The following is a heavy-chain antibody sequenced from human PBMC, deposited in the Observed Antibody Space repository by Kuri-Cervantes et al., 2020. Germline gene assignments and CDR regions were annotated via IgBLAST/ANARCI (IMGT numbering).Heavy chain of an antibody. V-gene: IGHV3-15*01. CDR2: IKSKTDGGTT. CDR1: GFTFSNAW. CDR3: ARARVAAAGRWYYFDY. D-gene: IGHD6-13*01. J-gene: IGHJ4*02. Sequence: GESLKISCAASGFTFSNAWMSWVRRAPGKGLEWVGRIKSKTDGGTTDYAAPVKGRFTISRDDSKNTLYLQMNSLRAEDTAVYYCARARVAAAGRWYYFDYWGQGTLVTVSS.